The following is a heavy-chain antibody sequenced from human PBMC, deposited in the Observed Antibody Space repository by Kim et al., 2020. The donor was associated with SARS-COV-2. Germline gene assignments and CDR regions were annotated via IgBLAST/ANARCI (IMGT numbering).Heavy chain of an antibody. Sequence: GGSLRLSCAASGFTFSSYAMSWVRQAPGKGLEWVSAISGSGGSTYYADSVKGRFTISRDNSKNTLYLQMNSLRAEDTAVYYCALPGIAVSGTRRQRDYGMDVWGQGTTVTVSS. CDR1: GFTFSSYA. J-gene: IGHJ6*02. V-gene: IGHV3-23*01. CDR2: ISGSGGST. D-gene: IGHD6-19*01. CDR3: ALPGIAVSGTRRQRDYGMDV.